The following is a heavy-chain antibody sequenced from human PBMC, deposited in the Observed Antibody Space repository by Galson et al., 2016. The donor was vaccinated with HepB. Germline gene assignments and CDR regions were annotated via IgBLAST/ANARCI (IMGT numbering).Heavy chain of an antibody. Sequence: ETLSLTCSVPGDSITSSGYYWGWIRQPPGKGLEWIGSIRSDGSTYYSPSLKSRVTISVDTSKNQFSLRLTSVTAADTAVYYCARPVGRGAYAYWGQGTLVTVSS. D-gene: IGHD1-26*01. CDR1: GDSITSSGYY. CDR2: IRSDGST. J-gene: IGHJ4*02. CDR3: ARPVGRGAYAY. V-gene: IGHV4-39*01.